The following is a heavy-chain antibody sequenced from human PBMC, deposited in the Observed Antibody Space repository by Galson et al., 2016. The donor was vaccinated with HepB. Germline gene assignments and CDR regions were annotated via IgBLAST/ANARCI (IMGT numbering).Heavy chain of an antibody. V-gene: IGHV2-70*20. D-gene: IGHD1-26*01. J-gene: IGHJ4*02. CDR2: IDWDDQR. CDR3: ARLPSGDYFDF. Sequence: PALVKPTQTLTLTCSFSGFSLKTRGMCVSWVHQPPGKGLEWLALIDWDDQRYYTTSLKTNPTISGDTAKNQVVLTLANVDPADTATYDCARLPSGDYFDFWGQGTLVTVSS. CDR1: GFSLKTRGMC.